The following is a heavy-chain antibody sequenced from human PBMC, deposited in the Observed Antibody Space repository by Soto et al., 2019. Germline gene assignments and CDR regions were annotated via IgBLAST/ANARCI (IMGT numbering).Heavy chain of an antibody. D-gene: IGHD2-21*02. J-gene: IGHJ4*02. CDR2: VSKDGSDK. Sequence: LRLSCAASGFIFSSFPMHWVRQAPGKGLEWVAVVSKDGSDKHYADSVKGRFTISRDNSENTLHLQMNSLRPEDTGVYYCARSYCGDNCALDYWGQGTRVTVSS. V-gene: IGHV3-30-3*01. CDR3: ARSYCGDNCALDY. CDR1: GFIFSSFP.